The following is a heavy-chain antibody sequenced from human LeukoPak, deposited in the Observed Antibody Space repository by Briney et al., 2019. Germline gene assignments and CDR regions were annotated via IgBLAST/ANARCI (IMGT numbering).Heavy chain of an antibody. V-gene: IGHV3-23*01. J-gene: IGHJ4*02. CDR1: GFIFSTYA. Sequence: GGSLRLSCATSGFIFSTYALSWVRQAPGKGLEWASSIGGSGGSTYHADSVKGRFTISRDSSKNTLYLHMNSLRAEDTATYYCARVIRAAPGKGYFDYWGQGTLVTVSS. D-gene: IGHD6-13*01. CDR3: ARVIRAAPGKGYFDY. CDR2: IGGSGGST.